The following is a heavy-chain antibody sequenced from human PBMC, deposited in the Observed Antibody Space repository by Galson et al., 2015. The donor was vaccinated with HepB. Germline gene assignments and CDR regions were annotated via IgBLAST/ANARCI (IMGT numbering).Heavy chain of an antibody. CDR1: GYTFSSYW. J-gene: IGHJ6*02. CDR2: IDPSDSYT. CDR3: ATFAPPDTVVIGANLNSYYASDV. Sequence: QSGAEVKKPGESLRISCTGGGYTFSSYWISWVRQMPGSGLEWMGRIDPSDSYTYYSPSFEGHVTFSADRSISTAYLQWSTLKASDTATYYCATFAPPDTVVIGANLNSYYASDVWGQGTTVIVSS. V-gene: IGHV5-10-1*01. D-gene: IGHD2-15*01.